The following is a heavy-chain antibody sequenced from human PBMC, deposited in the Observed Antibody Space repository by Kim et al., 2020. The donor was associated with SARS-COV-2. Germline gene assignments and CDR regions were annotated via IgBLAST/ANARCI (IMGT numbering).Heavy chain of an antibody. J-gene: IGHJ5*02. CDR1: GFTFSSYS. CDR3: AREGEADIVVVPAGYDP. D-gene: IGHD2-2*01. CDR2: ISSSSSTI. V-gene: IGHV3-48*02. Sequence: GGSLRLSCAASGFTFSSYSMNWVRQAPGKGLEWVSYISSSSSTIYYADSVKGRFTISRDNAKNSLYLQMNSLRDEDTAVYYCAREGEADIVVVPAGYDPWGQGTLVTVSS.